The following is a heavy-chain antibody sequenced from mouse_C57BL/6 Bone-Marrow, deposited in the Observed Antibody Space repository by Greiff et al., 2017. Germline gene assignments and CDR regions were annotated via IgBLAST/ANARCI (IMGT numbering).Heavy chain of an antibody. CDR1: GYTFTDYY. Sequence: EVQLQQSGPVLVKPGASVKMSCKASGYTFTDYYMNWVKQSHGKSLEWIGVINPYNGGTSYNQKFKGKAPLTVDKSSSTAYMELNSLTSEDSAVYYCARWASYYYYAMDYWGQGTSVTVSS. D-gene: IGHD6-1*01. V-gene: IGHV1-19*01. CDR2: INPYNGGT. CDR3: ARWASYYYYAMDY. J-gene: IGHJ4*01.